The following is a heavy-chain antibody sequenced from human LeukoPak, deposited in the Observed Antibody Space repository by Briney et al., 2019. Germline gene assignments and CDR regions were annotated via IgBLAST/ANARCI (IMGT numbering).Heavy chain of an antibody. D-gene: IGHD3-10*01. Sequence: GGSLRLSCAASGFTSSSFAMHWVRQAPGKGLEWVAYIRYDGSNKSYADSVKGRFTISRDSSKNTLYLQMNSLRAEDTAVYYCAKDPGAHDKHFDHWGQGTLVTVSS. CDR3: AKDPGAHDKHFDH. V-gene: IGHV3-30*02. CDR1: GFTSSSFA. J-gene: IGHJ4*02. CDR2: IRYDGSNK.